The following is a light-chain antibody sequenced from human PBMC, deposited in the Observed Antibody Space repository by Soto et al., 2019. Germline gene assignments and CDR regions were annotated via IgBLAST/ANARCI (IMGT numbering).Light chain of an antibody. CDR3: QQYSNLWT. J-gene: IGKJ1*01. Sequence: EIVMTQSPATLSVSPGARAPLSCRASQSVSSNLAWYQHKPGQAPRLLISDASNRATGIPARFSGSGSGTDFTLTIRRLEPDDFAVYYCQQYSNLWTFGQGTKVDIK. CDR2: DAS. CDR1: QSVSSN. V-gene: IGKV3D-15*01.